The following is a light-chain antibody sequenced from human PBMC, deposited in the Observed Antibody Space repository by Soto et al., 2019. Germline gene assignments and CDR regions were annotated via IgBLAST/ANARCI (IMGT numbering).Light chain of an antibody. CDR2: DAS. CDR1: ESVDFH. CDR3: QQRSTWPT. J-gene: IGKJ5*01. V-gene: IGKV3-11*01. Sequence: VWTQSPATLSLSPGKRATLSCRASESVDFHLAWYQPKPGQAPSLLIYDASVRATGTPARFSGSGSGTAFTLTIRSLEPEDFALYYCQQRSTWPTFGQGTRLEIK.